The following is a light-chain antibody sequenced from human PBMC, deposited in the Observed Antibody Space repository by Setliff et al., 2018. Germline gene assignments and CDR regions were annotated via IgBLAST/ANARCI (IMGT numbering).Light chain of an antibody. CDR2: DVN. J-gene: IGLJ2*01. Sequence: QSALTQPASVSGSPGQSVTISCTGTNNDVGAYNYVSWYQQHPGKAPKFMIYDVNKRPSGVSNRFSGSKSVNTASLTISGLQAEDEGDYYCYSYAGGDTYAIFGGGTKVTVL. V-gene: IGLV2-23*02. CDR3: YSYAGGDTYAI. CDR1: NNDVGAYNY.